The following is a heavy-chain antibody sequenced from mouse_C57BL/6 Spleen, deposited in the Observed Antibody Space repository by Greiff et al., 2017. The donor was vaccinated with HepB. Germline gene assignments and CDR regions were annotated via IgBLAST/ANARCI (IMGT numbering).Heavy chain of an antibody. V-gene: IGHV10-1*01. CDR2: IRSKSNNYAT. CDR1: GFSFNTYA. J-gene: IGHJ4*01. D-gene: IGHD1-1*01. CDR3: VRHLRDYAMDY. Sequence: EAGGGLVQPKGSLKLSCAASGFSFNTYAMNWVRQAPGKGLEWVARIRSKSNNYATYYADSVKDRFTISRDDSESMLYLQMNNLKTEDTAMYYCVRHLRDYAMDYWGQGTSVTVSS.